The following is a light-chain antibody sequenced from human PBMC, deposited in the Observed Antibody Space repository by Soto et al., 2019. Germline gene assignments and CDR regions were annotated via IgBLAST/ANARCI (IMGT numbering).Light chain of an antibody. CDR1: SSDVGAYDY. V-gene: IGLV2-14*01. J-gene: IGLJ3*02. Sequence: QSALTQPPSASGSPGQSVTISCTGTSSDVGAYDYVSWFQQHPGKAPKLIIYEVSNRPSGVSNRFSGSKSSNTASLTISGLQAEDEADYYCSSYTSSSTWVFGGGTKLTVL. CDR2: EVS. CDR3: SSYTSSSTWV.